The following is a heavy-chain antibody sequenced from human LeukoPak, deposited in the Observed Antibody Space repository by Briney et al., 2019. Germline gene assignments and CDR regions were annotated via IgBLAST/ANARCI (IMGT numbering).Heavy chain of an antibody. J-gene: IGHJ4*02. V-gene: IGHV3-48*01. D-gene: IGHD6-13*01. Sequence: PGGSLRLSCAASGFTFSRYSMNWVCQAPGKGLEWVSYISDTSRTIYYADSVQGRFTISRDNAKNTVYLQMNSLRAEDTAVYYCAKAEPASGYDYWGQGTLVTVSS. CDR1: GFTFSRYS. CDR3: AKAEPASGYDY. CDR2: ISDTSRTI.